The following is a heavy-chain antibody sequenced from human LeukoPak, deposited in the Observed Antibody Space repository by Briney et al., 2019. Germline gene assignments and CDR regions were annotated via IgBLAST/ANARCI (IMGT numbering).Heavy chain of an antibody. Sequence: ASVKVSCKASGYTFTSYGISWVRQAPGQGLEWMGWISAYNGNTNYAQKLQGRVTMTTDTSTSTAYMELRSLRSDDTAVYYCARDIIVVGPPVYYYYYMDVWGKGTTVTVSS. CDR1: GYTFTSYG. D-gene: IGHD2-2*01. J-gene: IGHJ6*03. V-gene: IGHV1-18*01. CDR2: ISAYNGNT. CDR3: ARDIIVVGPPVYYYYYMDV.